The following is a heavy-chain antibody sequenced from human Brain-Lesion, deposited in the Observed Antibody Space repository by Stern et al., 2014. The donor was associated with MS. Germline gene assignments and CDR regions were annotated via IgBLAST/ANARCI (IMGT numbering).Heavy chain of an antibody. CDR3: AKGLRQQLVPFDS. D-gene: IGHD6-13*01. CDR2: IRGSGGST. J-gene: IGHJ4*02. V-gene: IGHV3-23*04. Sequence: VQLVQSGGGLVQPGGSLRLSCAASGFSFSIYAMNWVRQAPGKGLEWVSAIRGSGGSTYYADSVTGRFTISRDNSKNTLHLQMNTLRADDTAVYYCAKGLRQQLVPFDSWGQGTLVTVAS. CDR1: GFSFSIYA.